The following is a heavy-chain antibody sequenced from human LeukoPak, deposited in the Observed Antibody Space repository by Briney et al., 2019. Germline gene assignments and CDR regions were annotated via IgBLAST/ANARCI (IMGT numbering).Heavy chain of an antibody. V-gene: IGHV4-61*02. CDR2: IYTSGST. J-gene: IGHJ3*02. D-gene: IGHD2-2*01. CDR1: GGSISSSSYS. CDR3: ARDHERGGRDIVVVGALAFDI. Sequence: SETLSLTCTVSGGSISSSSYSWGWIRQPAGRGLEWIGRIYTSGSTNYNPSLKSRVTMSVDTSKNQFSLKLSSVTAADTAVYYCARDHERGGRDIVVVGALAFDIWGQGTMVTVSS.